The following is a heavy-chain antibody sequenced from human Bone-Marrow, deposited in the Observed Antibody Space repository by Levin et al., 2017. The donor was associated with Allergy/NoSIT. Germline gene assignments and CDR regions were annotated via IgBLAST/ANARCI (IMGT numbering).Heavy chain of an antibody. J-gene: IGHJ3*02. CDR1: GFTFDDSG. V-gene: IGHV3-20*04. CDR2: INWNGGST. CDR3: ARVRYCSGGNCYYAFDI. Sequence: GGSLRLSCAASGFTFDDSGMTWVRQAPGKGLEWVSGINWNGGSTGYADSVKGRFTISRDNAKNSLYLQMNSLRAEDTALYYCARVRYCSGGNCYYAFDIWGQGTMVTVSS. D-gene: IGHD2-15*01.